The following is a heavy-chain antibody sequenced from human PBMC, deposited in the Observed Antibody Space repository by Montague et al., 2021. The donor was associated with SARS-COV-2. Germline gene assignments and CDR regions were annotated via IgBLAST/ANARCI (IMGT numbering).Heavy chain of an antibody. Sequence: SLSLTCTVSGGSISSGGYYWSWIRQHPGKGLEWIGYIYYSGSTYYNPSLKSRVTISVDTSKNQFSLKLSSVTAADTAVYYCARVRITMIVVVDAFDIWGQGTMVTVSS. CDR2: IYYSGST. V-gene: IGHV4-31*03. CDR1: GGSISSGGYY. CDR3: ARVRITMIVVVDAFDI. J-gene: IGHJ3*02. D-gene: IGHD3-22*01.